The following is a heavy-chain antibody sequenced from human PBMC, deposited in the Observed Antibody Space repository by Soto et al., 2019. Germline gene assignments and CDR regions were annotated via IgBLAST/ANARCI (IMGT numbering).Heavy chain of an antibody. V-gene: IGHV1-18*01. CDR3: ARAGGNDFWSGYYIGF. J-gene: IGHJ4*02. Sequence: QVKLVQSGAEVKKPGASVKVSCKASGYTFTSYGISWVRQAPGQGLEWMGWISAYNGNTNYAQKRHVRVTMTTDTSTITAYMELRSLRSDDTAVYYCARAGGNDFWSGYYIGFWGQGTLVTVSS. CDR1: GYTFTSYG. D-gene: IGHD3-3*01. CDR2: ISAYNGNT.